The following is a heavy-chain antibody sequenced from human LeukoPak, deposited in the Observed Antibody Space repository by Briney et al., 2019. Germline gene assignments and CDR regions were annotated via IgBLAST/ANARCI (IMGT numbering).Heavy chain of an antibody. CDR2: IKEAGSNK. D-gene: IGHD3-10*01. CDR1: GFTFSNYW. J-gene: IGHJ3*02. V-gene: IGHV3-7*01. CDR3: ARGPYGSGSYYKGARAFGAFDI. Sequence: GGSLRLSCAASGFTFSNYWMSWVRQAPGKGLEWMAYIKEAGSNKYYADSVKGRFTISRDNIKNSLYLQMNSLRTEDTSVYYCARGPYGSGSYYKGARAFGAFDIWGQGTMVTVSS.